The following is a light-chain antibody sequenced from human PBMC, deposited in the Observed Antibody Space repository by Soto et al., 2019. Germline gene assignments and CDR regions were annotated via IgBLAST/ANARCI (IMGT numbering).Light chain of an antibody. CDR1: QNIDSW. J-gene: IGKJ2*01. CDR3: QQYNIWPPLYT. Sequence: DIQMTQSPSTLSPSVGDRVTITCRASQNIDSWLAWYQQKPGKAPKLLIYKASFLEGGVPSRFSGSGSGTEFTLTISSLQPDDFASYYCQQYNIWPPLYTFGQGTKL. V-gene: IGKV1-5*03. CDR2: KAS.